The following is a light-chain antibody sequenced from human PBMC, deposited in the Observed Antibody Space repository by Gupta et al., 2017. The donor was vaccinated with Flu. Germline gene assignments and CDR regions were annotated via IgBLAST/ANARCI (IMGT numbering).Light chain of an antibody. Sequence: SALTQPASVSGSPGQSINISCPGTSSNVGRSNSVSWYRQDPGKAPNLIIFDVSSRPSGVSSRFSGSKSGNTASLTISGLQAEEDTDYYCSSYTSTDTFYVFGTGTKVTVL. V-gene: IGLV2-14*01. CDR1: SSNVGRSNS. CDR2: DVS. J-gene: IGLJ1*01. CDR3: SSYTSTDTFYV.